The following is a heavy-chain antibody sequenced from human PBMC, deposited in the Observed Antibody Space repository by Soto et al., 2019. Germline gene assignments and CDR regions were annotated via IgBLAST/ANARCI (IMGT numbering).Heavy chain of an antibody. CDR1: GFTFSRNN. CDR2: ISSSSSTV. D-gene: IGHD1-26*01. Sequence: GGSLRLSCAASGFTFSRNNMNWVRQTPGKGLECVSYISSSSSTVYYADSVKGRFTISRDNAKNSLYLQMNSLRAEDTAVYYCARWDATDVWGQGTTVTVSS. CDR3: ARWDATDV. J-gene: IGHJ6*02. V-gene: IGHV3-48*01.